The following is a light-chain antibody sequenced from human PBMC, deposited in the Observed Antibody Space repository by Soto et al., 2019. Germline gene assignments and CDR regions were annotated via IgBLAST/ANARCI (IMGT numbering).Light chain of an antibody. Sequence: EIVLTHSPGTLSLXPXEXATLSXRASQSVSNNYLAWYQQKPGQAPRLLIYGASNRATGIPDRFSGSGSGADFTLTISRLEPEDFAVYYCQQYGSSGTFGQGTKVDIK. CDR3: QQYGSSGT. CDR1: QSVSNNY. CDR2: GAS. V-gene: IGKV3-20*01. J-gene: IGKJ1*01.